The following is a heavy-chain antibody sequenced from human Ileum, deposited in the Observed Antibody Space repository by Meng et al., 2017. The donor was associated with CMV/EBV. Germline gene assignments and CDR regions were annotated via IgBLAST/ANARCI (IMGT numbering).Heavy chain of an antibody. V-gene: IGHV3-66*01. CDR3: ATELGIERDS. Sequence: EVPLVECGVGLAQPGGSMRLSCAASGFTVSSNYMTWVRQAPGRGLEWISVIYDDGSTYSADSVKDRFTISRDISKNTLYLQMKNLRAEDTAIYYCATELGIERDSWGQGTLVTVSS. CDR1: GFTVSSNY. CDR2: IYDDGST. J-gene: IGHJ4*02. D-gene: IGHD7-27*01.